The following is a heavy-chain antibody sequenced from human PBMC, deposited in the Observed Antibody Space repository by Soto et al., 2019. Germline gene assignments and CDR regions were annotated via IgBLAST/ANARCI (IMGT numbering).Heavy chain of an antibody. CDR3: ARPTDFYYYAMDV. Sequence: GASVKVCCKASGYTFTSFGINWVRQASGQGLEWMGWISGYNGNTNYAQNLQDRVTMTRDTSTSTAYMELRSLRSDDTAVYYCARPTDFYYYAMDVWGQGTTVTVSS. V-gene: IGHV1-18*01. CDR2: ISGYNGNT. CDR1: GYTFTSFG. J-gene: IGHJ6*02.